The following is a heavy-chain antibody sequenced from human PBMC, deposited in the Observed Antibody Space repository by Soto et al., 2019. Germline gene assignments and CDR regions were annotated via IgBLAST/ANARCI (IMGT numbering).Heavy chain of an antibody. D-gene: IGHD1-7*01. CDR1: GDSVSSNSAA. J-gene: IGHJ3*02. Sequence: PSQTLSLICAMSGDSVSSNSAAWNWIRQSPSRGLEWLGRTYYRSKWYNDYAVSVKSRITINPDTSKNQFSLQLNSVTPEDTAVYYCARADNWNYGGAAFDIWGQGTMVTVSS. CDR3: ARADNWNYGGAAFDI. V-gene: IGHV6-1*01. CDR2: TYYRSKWYN.